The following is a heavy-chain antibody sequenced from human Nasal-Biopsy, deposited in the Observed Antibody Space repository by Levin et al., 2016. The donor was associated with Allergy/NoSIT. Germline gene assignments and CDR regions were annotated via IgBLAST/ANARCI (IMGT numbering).Heavy chain of an antibody. CDR3: ARVQGAAAVYNMDV. D-gene: IGHD6-13*01. J-gene: IGHJ6*02. CDR2: ISAYNGYT. V-gene: IGHV1-18*04. Sequence: ASVKVSCKASGYTFSNYGISWVRQGPGQGLEWMGWISAYNGYTKYVEKFQGRVTMTTDTSTSTAYMELRSLRSDDTAVYYCARVQGAAAVYNMDVWGQGTTVTVSS. CDR1: GYTFSNYG.